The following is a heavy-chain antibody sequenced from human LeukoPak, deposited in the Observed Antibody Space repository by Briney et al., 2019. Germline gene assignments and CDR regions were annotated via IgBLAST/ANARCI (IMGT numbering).Heavy chain of an antibody. V-gene: IGHV1-69*13. J-gene: IGHJ4*02. Sequence: SVKVSCKASGGTFSSYAISWVRQAPGQGLEWMGGIIPIFGTANYAQKFQGRVTITADESTSTAYMELRSLRSDDTAVYYCASLGSSAPEDYWGQGTLVTVSS. CDR1: GGTFSSYA. CDR3: ASLGSSAPEDY. CDR2: IIPIFGTA. D-gene: IGHD6-19*01.